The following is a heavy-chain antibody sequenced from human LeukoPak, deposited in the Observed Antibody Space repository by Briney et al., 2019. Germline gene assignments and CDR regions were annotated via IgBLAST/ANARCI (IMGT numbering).Heavy chain of an antibody. J-gene: IGHJ4*02. Sequence: GGSLRLSCVDSGFTFTNAWMSWVRQAPGKGLEWIGRIKSKTDGETTNYAEPVRGRFTISRDDSKSAVYLQMNSLEIEDTAVYYCTTDLGTYYHGSQRLIPIDYWGQGTLVTVSS. V-gene: IGHV3-15*01. CDR1: GFTFTNAW. D-gene: IGHD3-10*01. CDR2: IKSKTDGETT. CDR3: TTDLGTYYHGSQRLIPIDY.